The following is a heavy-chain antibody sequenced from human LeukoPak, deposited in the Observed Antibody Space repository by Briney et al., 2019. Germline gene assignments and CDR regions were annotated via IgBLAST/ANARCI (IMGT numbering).Heavy chain of an antibody. J-gene: IGHJ4*02. V-gene: IGHV1-46*01. CDR1: GYTFTSYY. Sequence: ASVKVSCKASGYTFTSYYMHWGRQAPGQGLEWMGIINPSGGSTTFAQKFQGRVTMTRDASTSTVYLELSSLRSEDTAVYYCARSRSSGWHDFWGQGTLVIVSS. CDR3: ARSRSSGWHDF. D-gene: IGHD6-19*01. CDR2: INPSGGST.